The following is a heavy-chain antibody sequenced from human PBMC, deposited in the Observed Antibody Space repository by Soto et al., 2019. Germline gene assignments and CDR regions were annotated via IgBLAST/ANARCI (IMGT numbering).Heavy chain of an antibody. Sequence: SETLSLTCTVSGASITFGGYSWSWIRQTPGKGLEWIGYINHLETTFYNPSFESRLTLSIDRAKNQFSLKLHSMSAADRAVYFCARGGGSDSFDYWGQGIMVTVSS. CDR2: INHLETT. J-gene: IGHJ4*02. CDR1: GASITFGGYS. CDR3: ARGGGSDSFDY. V-gene: IGHV4-30-2*01. D-gene: IGHD1-26*01.